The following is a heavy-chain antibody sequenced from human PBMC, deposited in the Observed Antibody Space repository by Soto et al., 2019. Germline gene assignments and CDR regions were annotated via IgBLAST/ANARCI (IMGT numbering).Heavy chain of an antibody. Sequence: GASVKVSCKASGYPFTGYYMHCVRQPTGQGPEWMGWINPNSGGTNYAQKFQVCVTMTRNTSSSTASMELSRIRTDDTAVYYCARTIVGVRDHCYGMDVVSPGVTVSVCS. CDR1: GYPFTGYY. CDR3: ARTIVGVRDHCYGMDV. V-gene: IGHV1-2*04. D-gene: IGHD1-26*01. J-gene: IGHJ6*02. CDR2: INPNSGGT.